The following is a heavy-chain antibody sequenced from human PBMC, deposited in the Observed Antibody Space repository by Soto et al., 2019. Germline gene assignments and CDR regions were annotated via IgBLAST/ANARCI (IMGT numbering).Heavy chain of an antibody. D-gene: IGHD2-15*01. CDR3: ARQRAGCSGGSCYSTDYYYYYMDV. Sequence: PSETLSLTCAVYGGSFSGYYWSWIRQPPGKGLEWIGEINHSGSTNYNPSLKSRVTISVDTSKNQFSLKLSSVTAADTAVYYCARQRAGCSGGSCYSTDYYYYYMDVWGKGTTVTVSS. J-gene: IGHJ6*03. CDR1: GGSFSGYY. V-gene: IGHV4-34*01. CDR2: INHSGST.